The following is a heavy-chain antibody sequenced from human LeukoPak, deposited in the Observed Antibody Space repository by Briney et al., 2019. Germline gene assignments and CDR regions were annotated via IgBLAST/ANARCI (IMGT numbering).Heavy chain of an antibody. D-gene: IGHD3-10*01. CDR1: GRSISSSSYY. CDR3: ARAEASSMVSYYYYMDV. Sequence: PSDTLSLTCTVSGRSISSSSYYWGWIRQPPGKGLEWIGSIYYSGSTYYNPSLKSRVTISVDTSKNQFSLKLSSVTAADTAVYYCARAEASSMVSYYYYMDVWGKGTTVTVSS. CDR2: IYYSGST. V-gene: IGHV4-39*01. J-gene: IGHJ6*03.